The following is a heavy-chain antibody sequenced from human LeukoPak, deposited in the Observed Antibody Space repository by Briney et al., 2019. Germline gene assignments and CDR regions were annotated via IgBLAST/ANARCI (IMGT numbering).Heavy chain of an antibody. CDR2: IIPIFGTA. J-gene: IGHJ6*03. D-gene: IGHD2-2*01. CDR1: GYTFTSYY. CDR3: ASKAGYCSSTSCYYMDV. V-gene: IGHV1-69*06. Sequence: ASVKVSCKASGYTFTSYYMHWVRQAPGQGLEWMGGIIPIFGTANYAQKFQGRVTITADKSTSTAYMELSSLRSEDTAVYYCASKAGYCSSTSCYYMDVWGKGTTVTVSS.